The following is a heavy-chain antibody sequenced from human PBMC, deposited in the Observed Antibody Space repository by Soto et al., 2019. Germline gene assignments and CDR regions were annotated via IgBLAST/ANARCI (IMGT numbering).Heavy chain of an antibody. CDR1: GFTVSNNY. CDR3: ARRVIGSPRAFDI. CDR2: IYSGGYT. V-gene: IGHV3-53*01. Sequence: GGSLRLSCAVSGFTVSNNYMSWVRQAPGKGLEGVSVIYSGGYTAYGDSVKGRFTISRDNSRNTLYLQMNSLRAEDTAVYYCARRVIGSPRAFDIWGQGTMVTVS. J-gene: IGHJ3*02. D-gene: IGHD6-19*01.